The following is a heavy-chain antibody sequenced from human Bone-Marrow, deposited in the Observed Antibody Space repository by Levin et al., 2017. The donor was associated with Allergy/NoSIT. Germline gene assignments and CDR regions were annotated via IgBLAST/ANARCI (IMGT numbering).Heavy chain of an antibody. V-gene: IGHV1-69*13. CDR2: IIPIFGTA. J-gene: IGHJ4*02. CDR3: ARDSRAAADYYFDY. Sequence: VASVKVSCKASGGTFSSYAISWVRQAPGQGLEWMGGIIPIFGTANYAQKFQGRVTITADESTSTAYMELSSLRSEDTAVYYCARDSRAAADYYFDYWGQGTLVTVSS. D-gene: IGHD6-13*01. CDR1: GGTFSSYA.